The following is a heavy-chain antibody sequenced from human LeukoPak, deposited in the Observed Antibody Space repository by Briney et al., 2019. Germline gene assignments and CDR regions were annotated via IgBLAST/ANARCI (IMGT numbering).Heavy chain of an antibody. CDR1: GYIFTSYW. Sequence: GESLKISCKGSGYIFTSYWISWVRQMPGKGLEWMGRIDPSDSYTNYSPSFQGHVTISADKSISTAYLQWSSLKASDTAMYYCARLIGGYSYGYYYFDYWGQGTLVTVSS. J-gene: IGHJ4*02. V-gene: IGHV5-10-1*01. D-gene: IGHD5-18*01. CDR3: ARLIGGYSYGYYYFDY. CDR2: IDPSDSYT.